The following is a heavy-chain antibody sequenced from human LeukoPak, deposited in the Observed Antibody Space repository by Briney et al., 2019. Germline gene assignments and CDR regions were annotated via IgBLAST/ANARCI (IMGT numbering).Heavy chain of an antibody. J-gene: IGHJ4*02. CDR3: ASILWWKIGFDY. CDR2: ISGSDTTT. D-gene: IGHD2-21*01. V-gene: IGHV3-23*01. CDR1: GFPFTNYA. Sequence: PGGSLRLSCAASGFPFTNYALSWVRQAPGKGLEWVSVISGSDTTTFYADSVKGRFTISRDNSKNTLYLQMNSLRVEDTAVYYCASILWWKIGFDYWGQGTLVTVSS.